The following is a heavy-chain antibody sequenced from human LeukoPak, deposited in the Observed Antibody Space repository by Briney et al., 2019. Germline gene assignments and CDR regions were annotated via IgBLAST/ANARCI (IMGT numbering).Heavy chain of an antibody. CDR1: GFTFSSYA. CDR2: ISTNGGIT. Sequence: GGSLRLSCAVSGFTFSSYAMHWVRQAPGKGLGYVSAISTNGGITYYANSVKGRFTISRDNSKNTLYLQMGSLTAEDMAVYYCARGKGIYCGGDCSALDYWGQGTLVTVSS. D-gene: IGHD2-21*02. CDR3: ARGKGIYCGGDCSALDY. V-gene: IGHV3-64*01. J-gene: IGHJ4*02.